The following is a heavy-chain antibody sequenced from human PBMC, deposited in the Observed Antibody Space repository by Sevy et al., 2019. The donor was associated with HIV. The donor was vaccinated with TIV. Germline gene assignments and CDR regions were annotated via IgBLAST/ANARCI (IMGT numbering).Heavy chain of an antibody. CDR1: GYTFTSYD. V-gene: IGHV1-8*01. CDR2: MNPNSGNT. D-gene: IGHD5-12*01. Sequence: ASVKVSCKASGYTFTSYDINWVRQATGQGLEWMGWMNPNSGNTGYAQKFQGRVTMTRNTSISTAYMELSSLSSEDTAVYYCAVRGYSGYDSAFDIWGQGTMVTVSS. CDR3: AVRGYSGYDSAFDI. J-gene: IGHJ3*02.